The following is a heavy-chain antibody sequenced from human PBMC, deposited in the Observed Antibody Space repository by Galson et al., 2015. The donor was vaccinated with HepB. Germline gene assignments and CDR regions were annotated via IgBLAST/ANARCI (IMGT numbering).Heavy chain of an antibody. D-gene: IGHD3-22*01. Sequence: CAISGDSVSSNRAAWNWIRQSPSRGLEWLGRTYCRSKWSSDYAASVKSRITINADTSKNQFSLQLNSVTPEDTAVYYCARGHYYDSTGAYYFDYWGQGTLVTVSS. V-gene: IGHV6-1*01. CDR3: ARGHYYDSTGAYYFDY. CDR2: TYCRSKWSS. J-gene: IGHJ4*02. CDR1: GDSVSSNRAA.